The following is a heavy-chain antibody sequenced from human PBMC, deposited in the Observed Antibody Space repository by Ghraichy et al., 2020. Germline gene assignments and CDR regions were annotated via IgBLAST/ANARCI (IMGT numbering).Heavy chain of an antibody. Sequence: GGSLRLSCAASGFTFDDYAMHWVRQAPEKGLEWVSLITGDGVTTNYTDSVKRRFTISRDNSKNSLYLQMNSLRTEDTALYYCAKDPFGSGDYWGQGTRVTVSS. V-gene: IGHV3-43*02. CDR2: ITGDGVTT. D-gene: IGHD6-19*01. J-gene: IGHJ4*02. CDR1: GFTFDDYA. CDR3: AKDPFGSGDY.